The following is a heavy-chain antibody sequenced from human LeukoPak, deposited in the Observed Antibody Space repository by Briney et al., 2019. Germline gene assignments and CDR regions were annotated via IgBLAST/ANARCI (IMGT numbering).Heavy chain of an antibody. CDR2: ISGSGGST. V-gene: IGHV3-23*01. CDR3: AKEPIFGVVISPFGTNDAFDI. J-gene: IGHJ3*02. Sequence: GGSLRLSCAASGFTFSSYAMSWVRQAPGKGLEWVSAISGSGGSTYYADSVKGRFTISRDNSKNTLYLQMNSLRAEDTAVYYCAKEPIFGVVISPFGTNDAFDIWGQGTMVTVSS. D-gene: IGHD3-3*02. CDR1: GFTFSSYA.